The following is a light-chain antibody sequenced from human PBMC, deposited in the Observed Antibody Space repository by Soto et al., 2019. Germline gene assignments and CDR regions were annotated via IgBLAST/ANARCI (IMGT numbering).Light chain of an antibody. J-gene: IGKJ2*01. CDR1: QSISSY. V-gene: IGKV1-39*01. Sequence: DIQMTQSPSSLSASVGDRVTITCRASQSISSYLNWYQQKPGKAPKLLIYAASSLQSGVPSRFSGSGSETHFTLNISNLQPEDFATYYCQQSYSTPYTFGQGTKLEIK. CDR2: AAS. CDR3: QQSYSTPYT.